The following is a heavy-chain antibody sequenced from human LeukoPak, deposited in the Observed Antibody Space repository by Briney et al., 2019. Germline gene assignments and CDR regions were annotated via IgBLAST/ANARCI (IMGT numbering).Heavy chain of an antibody. CDR3: ARGWQWLDA. Sequence: EASVKVSCKASGYTFTGYYMHWVRQAPGQGLEWMGWINTNTGNPTYAQGFTGRFVFSLDTSVSTAYLQISSLKAEDTAVYYCARGWQWLDAWSQGTLVTVSS. CDR1: GYTFTGYY. CDR2: INTNTGNP. V-gene: IGHV7-4-1*02. D-gene: IGHD6-19*01. J-gene: IGHJ5*02.